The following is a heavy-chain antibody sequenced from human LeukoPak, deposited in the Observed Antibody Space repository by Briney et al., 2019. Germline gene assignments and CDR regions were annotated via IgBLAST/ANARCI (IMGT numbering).Heavy chain of an antibody. J-gene: IGHJ4*02. V-gene: IGHV3-7*01. D-gene: IGHD3-22*01. Sequence: GGSLRLSCAASGFTLSIYWMSWVRQAPGKGLEWVANIKQDGSESHYVDSVKGRFTISRDNAKNSVSLQMNSLRAEDTAVYYCASGFDSRFFDKWGQGTLVTVSS. CDR1: GFTLSIYW. CDR3: ASGFDSRFFDK. CDR2: IKQDGSES.